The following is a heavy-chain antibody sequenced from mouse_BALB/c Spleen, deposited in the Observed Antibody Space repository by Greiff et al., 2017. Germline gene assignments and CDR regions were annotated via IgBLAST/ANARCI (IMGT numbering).Heavy chain of an antibody. J-gene: IGHJ3*01. V-gene: IGHV5-12-1*01. Sequence: EVMLVESGGGLVQPGGSRKLSCAASGFTFSSYDMSWVRQTPEKRLEWVAYISSGGGSTYYPDTVKGRFTISRDNAKNTLYLQMSSLKSEDTAMYYCARRLLSPFAYWGQGTLVTVSA. CDR1: GFTFSSYD. CDR3: ARRLLSPFAY. D-gene: IGHD2-1*01. CDR2: ISSGGGST.